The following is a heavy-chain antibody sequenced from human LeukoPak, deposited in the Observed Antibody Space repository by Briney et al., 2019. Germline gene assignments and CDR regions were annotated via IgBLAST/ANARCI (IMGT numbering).Heavy chain of an antibody. CDR1: GYTFTSYD. D-gene: IGHD4-17*01. J-gene: IGHJ5*02. CDR2: MNPYSGNT. Sequence: GASVRVSCKASGYTFTSYDINWVRQATGQGLEWMGWMNPYSGNTGYAQKFQGRVTMTRNTSISTAYMELSSLRSEDTAVYYCARDHYGDYVGWFDPWGQGTLVTVSS. V-gene: IGHV1-8*01. CDR3: ARDHYGDYVGWFDP.